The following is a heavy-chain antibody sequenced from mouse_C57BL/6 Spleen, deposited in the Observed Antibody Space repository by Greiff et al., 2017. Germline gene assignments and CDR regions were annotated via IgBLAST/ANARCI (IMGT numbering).Heavy chain of an antibody. D-gene: IGHD5-5*01. CDR3: ARPTNYGYAMDY. Sequence: EVHLVESGPELVKPGASVKISCKASGYSFTGYYMNWVKQSPEKSLEWIGEINPSTGGTTYNQKFKAKATLTVDKSSSTAYMQLKSLTSEDSAVYYCARPTNYGYAMDYWGQGTSVTVSS. CDR2: INPSTGGT. CDR1: GYSFTGYY. J-gene: IGHJ4*01. V-gene: IGHV1-42*01.